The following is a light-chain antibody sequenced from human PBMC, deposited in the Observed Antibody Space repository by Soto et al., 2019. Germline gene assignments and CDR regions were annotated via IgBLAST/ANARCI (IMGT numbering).Light chain of an antibody. CDR1: QSVLYSSNNKNY. J-gene: IGKJ2*01. CDR3: QQYYSTPRT. V-gene: IGKV4-1*01. Sequence: DIVMTQSPDSLAVSLGERATINCKSSQSVLYSSNNKNYLAWYQQKPGQPPKLLIYWASTRESGVPDRFSGSGSVTDFTLPISSLQAEDVAVYYCQQYYSTPRTFGQGTKLEIK. CDR2: WAS.